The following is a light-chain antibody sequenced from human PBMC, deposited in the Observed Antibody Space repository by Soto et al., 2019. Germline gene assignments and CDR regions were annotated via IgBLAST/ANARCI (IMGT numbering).Light chain of an antibody. CDR2: EVS. J-gene: IGLJ1*01. Sequence: QSALTQPPSASGSPGQSVTTSCTGTSSDVGGYNYVSWYQRHPGKAPKLMIYEVSERPSGVPDRFSGSKSSNTASLTVSGLQAEDEADYYCSSYAGSNNFVFGTGTKVTVL. CDR3: SSYAGSNNFV. CDR1: SSDVGGYNY. V-gene: IGLV2-8*01.